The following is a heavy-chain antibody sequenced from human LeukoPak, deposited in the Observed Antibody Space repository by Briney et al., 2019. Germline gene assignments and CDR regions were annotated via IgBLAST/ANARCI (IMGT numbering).Heavy chain of an antibody. CDR2: ISGSGAST. Sequence: GGSLRLSCAASGFTFSNCAMTWVRQAPGKGLEWVASISGSGASTYYADSVKGRFTISRDNSKNTVNLQMNSLRAEDTAVYFCAEDQSRVGGSDPFDDWGQGTLVIVSS. D-gene: IGHD1-26*01. J-gene: IGHJ4*02. CDR1: GFTFSNCA. V-gene: IGHV3-23*01. CDR3: AEDQSRVGGSDPFDD.